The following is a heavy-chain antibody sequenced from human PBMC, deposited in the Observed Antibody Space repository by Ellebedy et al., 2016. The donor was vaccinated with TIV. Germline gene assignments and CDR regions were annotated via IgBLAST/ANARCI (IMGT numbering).Heavy chain of an antibody. V-gene: IGHV3-11*01. CDR2: ITNTGRTT. CDR1: GFTFGDYF. Sequence: PGGSLRLSCAASGFTFGDYFMSWVRQAPGKGLEWVSYITNTGRTTYYADSVKGRFTVARDNAKNSLFLQMNSLRAEDTAVYYCARSGEHDTWGQGTLVTVSS. J-gene: IGHJ5*02. D-gene: IGHD1-26*01. CDR3: ARSGEHDT.